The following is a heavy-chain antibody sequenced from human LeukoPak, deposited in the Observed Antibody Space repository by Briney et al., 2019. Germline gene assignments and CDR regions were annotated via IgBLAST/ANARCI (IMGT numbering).Heavy chain of an antibody. CDR1: GGTFSSYA. V-gene: IGHV1-69*13. CDR2: IIPIFGTA. CDR3: ARDRPLGYCSGGSCYVPSYGMDV. Sequence: ASVKVSCKASGGTFSSYAISWVRQAPGQGLEWMGGIIPIFGTANYAQKFQGRVTITADESTSTAYMELSSLRSEDTAVYYCARDRPLGYCSGGSCYVPSYGMDVWAKGPRSPSP. D-gene: IGHD2-15*01. J-gene: IGHJ6*02.